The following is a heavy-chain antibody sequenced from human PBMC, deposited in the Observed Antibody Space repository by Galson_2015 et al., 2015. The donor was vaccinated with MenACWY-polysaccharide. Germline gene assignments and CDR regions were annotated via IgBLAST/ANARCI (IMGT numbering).Heavy chain of an antibody. J-gene: IGHJ4*02. CDR2: IRCKASGETT. Sequence: SLRLSCAASGFTFGDYAMAWFRQAPGKGLEWVGFIRCKASGETTGYAASVKGRFTISRDDSKSTAYLQVNSLQTEGTAIYYCTRDRPIDYWGQGTLVTVSS. CDR3: TRDRPIDY. CDR1: GFTFGDYA. V-gene: IGHV3-49*03.